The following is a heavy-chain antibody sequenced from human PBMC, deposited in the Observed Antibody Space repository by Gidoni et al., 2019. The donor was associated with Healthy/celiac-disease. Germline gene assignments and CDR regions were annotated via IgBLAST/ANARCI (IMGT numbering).Heavy chain of an antibody. CDR3: ARALRKHLGKGSDV. J-gene: IGHJ6*02. Sequence: QVQLQQWGAGLLKPSETLSLTCAVYGGSFSGYYWSWIRQPPGKGLEWIGEINHSGSTNYNPSLKSRVTISVDTSKNQFSLKLSSVTAADTAVYYCARALRKHLGKGSDVWGQGTTVTVSS. CDR1: GGSFSGYY. V-gene: IGHV4-34*01. CDR2: INHSGST.